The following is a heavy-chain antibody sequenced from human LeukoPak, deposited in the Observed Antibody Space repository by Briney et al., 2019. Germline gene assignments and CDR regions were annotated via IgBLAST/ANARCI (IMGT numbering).Heavy chain of an antibody. V-gene: IGHV4-59*01. D-gene: IGHD6-13*01. J-gene: IGHJ3*02. CDR1: GGSISSYY. CDR2: IYYSGST. Sequence: SETLSLTCTVSGGSISSYYWSWIRQPPGKGLEWIGYIYYSGSTNYNPSLKSRVTISVDTSKNQFSLKLSSVTAADTAVYYCARGGSSSWYHQNAFDIWGQGTMVTVSS. CDR3: ARGGSSSWYHQNAFDI.